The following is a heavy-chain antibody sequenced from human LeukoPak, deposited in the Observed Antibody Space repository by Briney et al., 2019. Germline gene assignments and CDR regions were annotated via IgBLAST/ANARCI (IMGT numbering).Heavy chain of an antibody. CDR2: INHSGST. J-gene: IGHJ5*02. D-gene: IGHD3-10*01. V-gene: IGHV4-34*01. CDR3: ARAWKYQHLYMVRGVPFDP. CDR1: GGSFSGYY. Sequence: PSETLSLTCAVYGGSFSGYYWSWIRQPPGKGLEWIGEINHSGSTNYNPSLKSRVTISVDTSKNQFSLRLSSVTAADAAVYYCARAWKYQHLYMVRGVPFDPWGQGTLVTVSS.